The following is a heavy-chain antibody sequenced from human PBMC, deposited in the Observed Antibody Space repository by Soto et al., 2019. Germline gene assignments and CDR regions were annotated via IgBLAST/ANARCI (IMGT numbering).Heavy chain of an antibody. J-gene: IGHJ4*02. D-gene: IGHD2-2*01. V-gene: IGHV3-23*01. CDR1: GFTFSSSA. CDR3: AKGKTGVPVAMGGY. Sequence: EVQLLESGGGLVQPGGSLRLSCAPSGFTFSSSAMSWLRQSPGKGLEWVAAISASGTTTYYADSVKGRFTISRDNSTDTLYLQLHSLRDDDSAVYYCAKGKTGVPVAMGGYWGQGTLVTVSS. CDR2: ISASGTTT.